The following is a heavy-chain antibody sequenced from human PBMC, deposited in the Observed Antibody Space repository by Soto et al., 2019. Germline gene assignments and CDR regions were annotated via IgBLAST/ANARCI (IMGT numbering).Heavy chain of an antibody. V-gene: IGHV3-30*03. J-gene: IGHJ5*02. CDR1: GFTFSSSA. CDR2: ISYDGNNK. D-gene: IGHD3-3*01. Sequence: QVQVVESGGGVVQPGRSLRLSCAVSGFTFSSSAFHWVRQAPGQGLEWMAGISYDGNNKYYGDSVKGRFTISRDNSQNTVYLRMNALRPDDTAVYYCARGRRSGTDLEFDPWGQGTLVAVSS. CDR3: ARGRRSGTDLEFDP.